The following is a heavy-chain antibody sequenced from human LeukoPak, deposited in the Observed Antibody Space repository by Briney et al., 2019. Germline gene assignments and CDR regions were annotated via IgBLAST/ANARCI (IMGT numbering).Heavy chain of an antibody. CDR3: AKDYLGYCSSTSCYPGNY. V-gene: IGHV3-30*02. Sequence: PGGSLRLSCAASGFTSSSYGMHWVRQAPGKGLEWGAFIRYDGSNKYYADSVKGRFTISRDNSKNTLYLQMNSLRAEDTAVYYCAKDYLGYCSSTSCYPGNYWGQGTLVTVSS. CDR1: GFTSSSYG. CDR2: IRYDGSNK. J-gene: IGHJ4*02. D-gene: IGHD2-2*01.